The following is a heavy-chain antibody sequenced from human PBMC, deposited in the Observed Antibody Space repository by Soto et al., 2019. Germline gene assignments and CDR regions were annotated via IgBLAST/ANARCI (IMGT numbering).Heavy chain of an antibody. CDR3: ARHPGVGVAGSPNYYYYYGMDV. CDR2: ISAYNGNT. V-gene: IGHV1-18*01. J-gene: IGHJ6*02. Sequence: QVPLVQSGAEVKKPGASVKVSCKASGYTFTSYGISWVRQAPGQGLEWMGWISAYNGNTNYAQKLQGRVTMTTDTSTSTAYMELRSLRSDDTAVYYCARHPGVGVAGSPNYYYYYGMDVWGQGTTVTVSS. CDR1: GYTFTSYG. D-gene: IGHD1-26*01.